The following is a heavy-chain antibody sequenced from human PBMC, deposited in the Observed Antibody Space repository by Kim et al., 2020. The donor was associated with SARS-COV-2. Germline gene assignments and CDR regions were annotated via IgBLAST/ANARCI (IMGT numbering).Heavy chain of an antibody. CDR2: INHSGST. Sequence: SETLSLTCAVYGGSFSGYYWSWIRQPPGKGLEWIGEINHSGSTNYNPSLKSRVTISVDTSKNQFSLKLSSVTAADTAVYYCARGASRPPYYYGSGSYRNWFDPWGQGTLVTVSS. V-gene: IGHV4-34*01. J-gene: IGHJ5*02. CDR1: GGSFSGYY. D-gene: IGHD3-10*01. CDR3: ARGASRPPYYYGSGSYRNWFDP.